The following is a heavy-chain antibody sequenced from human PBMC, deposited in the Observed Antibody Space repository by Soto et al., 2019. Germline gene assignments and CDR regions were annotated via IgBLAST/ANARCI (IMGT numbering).Heavy chain of an antibody. D-gene: IGHD3-10*01. V-gene: IGHV1-69*01. J-gene: IGHJ4*02. CDR1: GGTSSGYT. CDR3: ARGGEATYYTAGSPPHY. CDR2: IIPIFGTT. Sequence: QVQLVQSGAEVKEPGSSVKVSCRASGGTSSGYTISWVRLAPGQGLEWVGGIIPIFGTTAYAQKFQDRVTITADESTSAVYMELSCLTSDDTAVYYCARGGEATYYTAGSPPHYWGQGTLVTVSS.